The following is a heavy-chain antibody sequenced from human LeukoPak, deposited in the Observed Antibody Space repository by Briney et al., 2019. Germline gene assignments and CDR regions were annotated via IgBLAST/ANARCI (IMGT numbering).Heavy chain of an antibody. V-gene: IGHV3-30*18. CDR2: ISYDGSNK. J-gene: IGHJ5*02. CDR1: GFTFSSYD. D-gene: IGHD5-18*01. Sequence: GGSPRLSCAASGFTFSSYDMHWVRQAPGKGLEWVAVISYDGSNKYYADSVKGRFTISRDNSKNTLYLQMNSLTAEDTAVYYCAKGRYTPDPWGQGTLVTVSS. CDR3: AKGRYTPDP.